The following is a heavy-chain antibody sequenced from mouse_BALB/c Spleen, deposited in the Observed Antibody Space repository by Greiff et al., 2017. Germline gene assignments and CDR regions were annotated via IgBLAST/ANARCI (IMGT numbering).Heavy chain of an antibody. V-gene: IGHV1-9*01. CDR2: ILPGSGST. J-gene: IGHJ1*01. CDR3: ARSNRYDLYWYFDV. Sequence: VQLQQSGAELMKPGASVKISCKATGYTFSSYWIEWVKQRPGHGLEWIGEILPGSGSTNYNEKFKGKATFTADTSSNTAYMQLSSLTSEDSAVYYCARSNRYDLYWYFDVWGAGTTVTVSS. D-gene: IGHD2-14*01. CDR1: GYTFSSYW.